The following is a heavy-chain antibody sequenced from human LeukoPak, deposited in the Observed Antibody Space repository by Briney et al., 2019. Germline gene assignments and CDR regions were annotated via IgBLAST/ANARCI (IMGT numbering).Heavy chain of an antibody. J-gene: IGHJ3*01. CDR2: ISAYNGDK. CDR3: ARASASRTNCNSYCFETTKKNGFDV. V-gene: IGHV1-18*01. D-gene: IGHD2/OR15-2a*01. Sequence: ASVKVSCKTSGYTFNNYGYTWVRQAPGQGLEWMGWISAYNGDKDYAQKFQGRVTMTTDTSTRTACMEVRSMSSDDTAVYYCARASASRTNCNSYCFETTKKNGFDVWGQGTMVTVSS. CDR1: GYTFNNYG.